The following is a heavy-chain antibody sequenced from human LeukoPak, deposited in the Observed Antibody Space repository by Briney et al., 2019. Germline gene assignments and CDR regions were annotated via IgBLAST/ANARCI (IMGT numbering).Heavy chain of an antibody. CDR2: ITATGSRT. D-gene: IGHD3-16*01. Sequence: GGSLRLSCAASGFTFGSYTMSWVGQAPGKGLEWVSGITATGSRTYYADSVKGRFTISRDSSKNTLYLQLNSLGVDDTAVYYCATSMGGGNVDHWGQGTLVTVSS. CDR3: ATSMGGGNVDH. CDR1: GFTFGSYT. J-gene: IGHJ5*02. V-gene: IGHV3-23*01.